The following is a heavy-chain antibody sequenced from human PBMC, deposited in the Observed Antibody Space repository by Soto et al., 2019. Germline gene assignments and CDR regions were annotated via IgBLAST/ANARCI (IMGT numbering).Heavy chain of an antibody. V-gene: IGHV3-33*01. CDR1: GFTFSSYG. Sequence: GSLRLSCAASGFTFSSYGMHWVRQAPGKGLEWVAVIWYDGSNKYYADSVKGRFTISRDNSKNTLYLQMNSLRAEDTAVYYCARYFDSSSSVVYYYYGMDVWGQGTTVTVSS. D-gene: IGHD6-6*01. CDR2: IWYDGSNK. J-gene: IGHJ6*02. CDR3: ARYFDSSSSVVYYYYGMDV.